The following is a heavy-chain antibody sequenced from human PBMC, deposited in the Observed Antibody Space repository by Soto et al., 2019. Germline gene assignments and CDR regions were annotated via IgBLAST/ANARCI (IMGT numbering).Heavy chain of an antibody. D-gene: IGHD3-10*01. CDR2: INHDGSEM. J-gene: IGHJ3*02. Sequence: EVQVVESGGGSVQPGGSLRLSRTVSGFPFSGYLMDWVRQAPGKGLEWVANINHDGSEMYYGDSVKGRFTISRDNAKNSLYLQMNSLRVEDTAVYYCARGLVDMWGQGTMVTVSS. CDR3: ARGLVDM. CDR1: GFPFSGYL. V-gene: IGHV3-7*05.